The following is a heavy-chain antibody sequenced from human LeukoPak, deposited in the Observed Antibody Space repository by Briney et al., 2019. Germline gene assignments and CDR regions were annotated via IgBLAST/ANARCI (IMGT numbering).Heavy chain of an antibody. Sequence: PSETLSLTCAVYGGSFSGYYWSWIRQPPGKGLEWIGEINHSGSTNYNPSLKSRVTISVDTSKNQFSLKLSSVTAADTAVYYCARIDTKNDDLLGGAFDIWGQGTMVTVSS. V-gene: IGHV4-34*01. J-gene: IGHJ3*02. D-gene: IGHD1-1*01. CDR1: GGSFSGYY. CDR3: ARIDTKNDDLLGGAFDI. CDR2: INHSGST.